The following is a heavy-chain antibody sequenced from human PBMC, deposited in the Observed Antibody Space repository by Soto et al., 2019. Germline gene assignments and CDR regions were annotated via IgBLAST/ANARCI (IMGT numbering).Heavy chain of an antibody. D-gene: IGHD3-10*01. V-gene: IGHV1-69*13. J-gene: IGHJ5*02. CDR3: ANSELGVISCFDP. CDR2: IIPIFGTA. Sequence: GASVKVSCKAPGGTFSSYAICWVRQAPGQGLEWMGGIIPIFGTANYAQKFQGRVTITADESTSTAYMELSSLRSEDTAVYYCANSELGVISCFDPWGHGNLV. CDR1: GGTFSSYA.